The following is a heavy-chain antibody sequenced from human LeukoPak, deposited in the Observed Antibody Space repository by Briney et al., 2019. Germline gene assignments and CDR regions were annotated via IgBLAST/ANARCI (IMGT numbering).Heavy chain of an antibody. V-gene: IGHV3-23*01. J-gene: IGHJ4*02. CDR1: GFTLSSYA. CDR2: LNGDNT. CDR3: VREATGYSFADY. Sequence: GGSLRLSCAASGFTLSSYAMSWVRQAPGKGLEWVSALNGDNTYYADSVKGRFTVSRDNSKNTLYLQMNSLTAEDTAVYYCVREATGYSFADYWGQGTLVSVSS. D-gene: IGHD1-26*01.